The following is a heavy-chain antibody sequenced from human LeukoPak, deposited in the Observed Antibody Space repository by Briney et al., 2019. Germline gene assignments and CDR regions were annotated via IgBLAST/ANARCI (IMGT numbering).Heavy chain of an antibody. CDR1: GGSISSSSYY. D-gene: IGHD6-19*01. V-gene: IGHV4-39*01. CDR2: IYYSGST. J-gene: IGHJ4*02. CDR3: ARFSSGWYSGDY. Sequence: SETLSLTCTVPGGSISSSSYYWGWVRQPPGKGLEWIGSIYYSGSTYYNPSLKSRVTISVDTSKKQFSLKLSSVTAADTAVYYCARFSSGWYSGDYWGQGTLVTVSS.